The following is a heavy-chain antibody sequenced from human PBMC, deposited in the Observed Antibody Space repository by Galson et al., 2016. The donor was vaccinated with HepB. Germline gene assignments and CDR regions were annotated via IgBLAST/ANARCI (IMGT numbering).Heavy chain of an antibody. CDR3: ARDDDFRLGY. Sequence: SLRLSCAASGFAFRTYSMNWVRQTPGKGLEWIAWISSSSDTMYYADSVKGRFTISRDNAKNSLYLEMNSLRDEDTAVYYCARDDDFRLGYWGQGTLVTVSS. V-gene: IGHV3-48*02. CDR1: GFAFRTYS. D-gene: IGHD3/OR15-3a*01. CDR2: ISSSSDTM. J-gene: IGHJ4*02.